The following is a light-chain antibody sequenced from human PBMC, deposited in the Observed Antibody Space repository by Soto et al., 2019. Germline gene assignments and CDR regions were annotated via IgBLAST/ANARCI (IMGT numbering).Light chain of an antibody. CDR3: HQYENWPKT. Sequence: EIVLTQSPGTLSLSPGERATLSCRASQSVTKNNLNWYQQKPGQAPRLLIYGASIRATGIPDRFSGSGSGTEFTLTISSLQSEDFAVYFCHQYENWPKTFGQGTKVDIK. V-gene: IGKV3D-15*01. CDR1: QSVTKNN. J-gene: IGKJ1*01. CDR2: GAS.